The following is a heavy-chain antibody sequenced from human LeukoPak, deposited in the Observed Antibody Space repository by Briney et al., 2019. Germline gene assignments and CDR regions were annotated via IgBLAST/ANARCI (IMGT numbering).Heavy chain of an antibody. CDR3: AKEADSSGYPGHAFDI. CDR1: GVTLSTYA. D-gene: IGHD3-22*01. CDR2: ISSSGSGDNT. J-gene: IGHJ3*02. Sequence: GGSLRLSCAASGVTLSTYAMSWARQAPGKGLEWVSGISSSGSGDNTYYADSVKGRFTISRDNSKNTLYLQMNSLRAEDTAVYYCAKEADSSGYPGHAFDIWGQGTMVTVSS. V-gene: IGHV3-23*01.